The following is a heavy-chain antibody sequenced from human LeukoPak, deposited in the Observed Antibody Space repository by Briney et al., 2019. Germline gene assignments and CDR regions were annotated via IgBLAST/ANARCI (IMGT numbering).Heavy chain of an antibody. Sequence: ASVKVSCKASGYTFTGYYMHWVRQAPGQGLEWMGWINPNSGGTNYAQKFQGWVTMTRDTSISTAYMELSRLRSDDTAVYYCARDESTTGTTPFEDYWGQGTLVTVSS. CDR1: GYTFTGYY. J-gene: IGHJ4*02. CDR3: ARDESTTGTTPFEDY. CDR2: INPNSGGT. D-gene: IGHD1-1*01. V-gene: IGHV1-2*04.